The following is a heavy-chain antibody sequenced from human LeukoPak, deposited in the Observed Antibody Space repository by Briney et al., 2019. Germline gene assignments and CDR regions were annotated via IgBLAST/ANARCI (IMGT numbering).Heavy chain of an antibody. CDR3: AIPENYYDSSGYYYDDY. CDR1: GFTSSSYS. CDR2: ISSSSSYI. D-gene: IGHD3-22*01. Sequence: PGGSLRLSCAASGFTSSSYSMNWVRQAPGEGLEWVSSISSSSSYIYYADSVKGRFTISRDNAKNSLYLQMNSLRAEDTAVYYCAIPENYYDSSGYYYDDYWGQGTLVTVSS. V-gene: IGHV3-21*01. J-gene: IGHJ4*02.